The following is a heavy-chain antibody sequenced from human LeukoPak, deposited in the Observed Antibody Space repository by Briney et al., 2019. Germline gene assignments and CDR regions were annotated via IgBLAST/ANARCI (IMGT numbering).Heavy chain of an antibody. V-gene: IGHV3-30*18. D-gene: IGHD4-17*01. CDR1: GFTFSSYS. CDR2: MSNSGENT. J-gene: IGHJ4*02. Sequence: GGSLRLSCAASGFTFSSYSMQWVRQTPGKGLEWVGIMSNSGENTSYGEAVKGRFTISRDNSQNTLYLQMNSLRPEDTAVYYCAKGGASVTRYVDYWGQGTLVTVSS. CDR3: AKGGASVTRYVDY.